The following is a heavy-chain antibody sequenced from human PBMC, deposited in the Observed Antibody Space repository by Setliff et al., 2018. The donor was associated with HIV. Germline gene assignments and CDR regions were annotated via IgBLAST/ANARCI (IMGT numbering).Heavy chain of an antibody. CDR2: IYHSGST. Sequence: SETLSLTCAVSGGSISSSNWWSWVRQPPGKGLEWIGEIYHSGSTNYNPSLKSRVTISVDKSKNQFSLKLSSVTAADTAVYYCARDDSSGYYLDAFDMWGQGKMVTVSS. V-gene: IGHV4-4*02. CDR1: GGSISSSNW. J-gene: IGHJ3*02. D-gene: IGHD3-22*01. CDR3: ARDDSSGYYLDAFDM.